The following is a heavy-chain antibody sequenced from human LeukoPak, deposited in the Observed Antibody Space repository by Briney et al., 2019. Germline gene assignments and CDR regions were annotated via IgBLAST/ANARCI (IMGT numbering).Heavy chain of an antibody. Sequence: SETLSLTCAVYGGSFSGYYWSWIRQPPGKGLEWIGEINHSGSTNYNPSLKSRVTISVDTSKNQFSLKLSSVTAADTAVYYCARGPSILTGYYDFDYSGQGTLVTVSS. D-gene: IGHD3-9*01. J-gene: IGHJ4*02. CDR2: INHSGST. CDR1: GGSFSGYY. CDR3: ARGPSILTGYYDFDY. V-gene: IGHV4-34*01.